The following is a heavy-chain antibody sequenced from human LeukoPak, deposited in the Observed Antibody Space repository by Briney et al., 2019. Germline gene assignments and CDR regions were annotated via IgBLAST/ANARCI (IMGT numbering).Heavy chain of an antibody. D-gene: IGHD5-24*01. Sequence: GGSLRLSCAASGFTISGYWMHWVRQAPGKGLLWVSRIKNDGGSTAYADSVKGRFTISRDNAKNTLYLQINSLRAEDTAVYYCARDCGYNQYDYWGQGALVTVSS. J-gene: IGHJ4*02. CDR3: ARDCGYNQYDY. CDR2: IKNDGGST. CDR1: GFTISGYW. V-gene: IGHV3-74*01.